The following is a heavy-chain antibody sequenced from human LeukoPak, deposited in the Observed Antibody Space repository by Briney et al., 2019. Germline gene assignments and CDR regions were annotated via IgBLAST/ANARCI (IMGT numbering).Heavy chain of an antibody. CDR2: INHSGST. V-gene: IGHV4-34*01. CDR1: GGSFSGYY. Sequence: SETLSLTCAVYGGSFSGYYWSWIRQPPGKGLEWIGEINHSGSTNYNPSLKSRVTISVDTSKNQFSLKLSSVTAADTAVYYCARDLGGSGSYADYWGQGTLVTVSS. CDR3: ARDLGGSGSYADY. D-gene: IGHD3-10*01. J-gene: IGHJ4*02.